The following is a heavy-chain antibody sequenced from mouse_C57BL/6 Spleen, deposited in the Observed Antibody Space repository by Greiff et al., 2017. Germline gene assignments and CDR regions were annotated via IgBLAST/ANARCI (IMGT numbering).Heavy chain of an antibody. CDR3: ARTRGVRFAY. J-gene: IGHJ3*01. CDR1: GYTFTSYW. Sequence: QVQLQQSGAELVKPGASVKLSCKASGYTFTSYWMQWVKQRPGQGLEWIGEIDPSDSYTNYNQKFKGKATLTVDTSSSTAYMQLISLTSEDSAVYYCARTRGVRFAYWGQGTLVTVSA. CDR2: IDPSDSYT. V-gene: IGHV1-50*01.